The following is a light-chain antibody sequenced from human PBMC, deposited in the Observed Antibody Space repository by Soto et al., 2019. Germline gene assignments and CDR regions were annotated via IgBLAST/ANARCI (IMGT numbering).Light chain of an antibody. CDR3: QQYKSWPPIT. CDR2: GTS. V-gene: IGKV3-15*01. CDR1: QSVGSS. Sequence: EIVMTQSPATLSVSPGEGATLSCWASQSVGSSVAWYQHRPGQAPRLLIYGTSTRATGIPDRFSGSGSGTEFTLTISGLQSEDFAVYYCQQYKSWPPITFGQGTRLELK. J-gene: IGKJ5*01.